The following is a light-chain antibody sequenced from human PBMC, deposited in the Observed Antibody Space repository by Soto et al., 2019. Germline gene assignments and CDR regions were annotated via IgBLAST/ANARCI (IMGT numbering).Light chain of an antibody. CDR2: EVV. CDR3: TSYTSSSPLV. J-gene: IGLJ1*01. CDR1: RSDVGGYNF. V-gene: IGLV2-14*01. Sequence: QSALTQPASVSGSPGQSITIACTGTRSDVGGYNFVSWYQHHPGKAPKLMIYEVVNRPSGISNRFSGSKSGNTASLTISGLQAEDEADYYCTSYTSSSPLVFGTGTKLTVL.